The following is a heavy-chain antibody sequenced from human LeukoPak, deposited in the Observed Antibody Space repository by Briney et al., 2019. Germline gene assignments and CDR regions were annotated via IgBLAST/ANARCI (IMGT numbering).Heavy chain of an antibody. D-gene: IGHD3-22*01. J-gene: IGHJ4*02. CDR3: AKDHAYDSSGYYYDY. CDR2: ISGSGGST. V-gene: IGHV3-23*01. Sequence: GGSLRLSCAASGFTFSSYAMSWVRQAPGKGLEWVSAISGSGGSTYYADSVKGRFTIPRDNSKNTLYLQMNSLRAEDTAVYYCAKDHAYDSSGYYYDYWGQGTLVTVSS. CDR1: GFTFSSYA.